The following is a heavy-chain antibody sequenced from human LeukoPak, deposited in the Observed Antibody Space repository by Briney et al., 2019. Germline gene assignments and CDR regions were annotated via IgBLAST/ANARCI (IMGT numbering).Heavy chain of an antibody. J-gene: IGHJ4*02. CDR3: ARANPLYCSSTTCLFDY. V-gene: IGHV1-2*02. D-gene: IGHD2-2*01. CDR1: GYTFTGYY. Sequence: EASVKVSFKASGYTFTGYYMHWVRQAPGQGFEWMGWINPNSGDTNYAQKFQGRVTMTRDTSISTAHMELSRLRSDDTAVYYCARANPLYCSSTTCLFDYWGQGTLVTVSS. CDR2: INPNSGDT.